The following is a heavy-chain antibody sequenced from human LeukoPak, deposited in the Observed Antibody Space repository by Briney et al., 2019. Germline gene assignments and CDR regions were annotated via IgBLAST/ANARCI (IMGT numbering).Heavy chain of an antibody. V-gene: IGHV3-30*02. CDR3: AREAIFGVASFDY. CDR1: GFTFNNYA. Sequence: GGSLRLSCATSGFTFNNYAMHWVRQAPGKGLEWVAFIRFDGSNQYYADSVKGRFTISKDNSKNTLLLQMNSLRREDTAVYYCAREAIFGVASFDYWGQGTLVTVSS. J-gene: IGHJ4*02. CDR2: IRFDGSNQ. D-gene: IGHD3-3*01.